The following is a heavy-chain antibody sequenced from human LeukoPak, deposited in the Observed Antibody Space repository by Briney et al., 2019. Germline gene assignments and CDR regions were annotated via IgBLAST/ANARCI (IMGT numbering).Heavy chain of an antibody. CDR3: AGGISATGGG. Sequence: PGGSLRLSCAASGFTFSRYWMHWVRQAPGKGLVWVSRIDSDGSSTGYTDSVKGRFTISRDNAKNTLYLQMNSLRAEDTAVYYCAGGISATGGGWGQGTMVTASS. J-gene: IGHJ3*01. V-gene: IGHV3-74*01. CDR2: IDSDGSST. D-gene: IGHD6-13*01. CDR1: GFTFSRYW.